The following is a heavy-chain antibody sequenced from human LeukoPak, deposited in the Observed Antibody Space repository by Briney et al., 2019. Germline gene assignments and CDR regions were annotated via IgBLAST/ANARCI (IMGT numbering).Heavy chain of an antibody. V-gene: IGHV3-21*01. Sequence: GGSLRLSCAASGFTFSSYSMNWVRQTPGKGLEWVSSISSSSSYIYYADSVKGRFTISRDNAKNSLYLQMNSLRAEDTAVYYCARDGRYCSSTSCYIYWGQGTLVTVSS. CDR3: ARDGRYCSSTSCYIY. D-gene: IGHD2-2*02. CDR2: ISSSSSYI. J-gene: IGHJ4*02. CDR1: GFTFSSYS.